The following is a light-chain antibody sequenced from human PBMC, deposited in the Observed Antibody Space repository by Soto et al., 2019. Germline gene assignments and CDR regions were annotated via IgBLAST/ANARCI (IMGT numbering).Light chain of an antibody. Sequence: QSALTQPASVSGSPGQSITISCTGTSSDVGRYNYVSWYQQYPGKAPKLIIFEVSIRPSGVSHRFSGSKSGTTASLTISGLPIEAEADYYRSSYTSRTSVVFGGGTKLTVL. V-gene: IGLV2-14*01. CDR1: SSDVGRYNY. J-gene: IGLJ2*01. CDR3: SSYTSRTSVV. CDR2: EVS.